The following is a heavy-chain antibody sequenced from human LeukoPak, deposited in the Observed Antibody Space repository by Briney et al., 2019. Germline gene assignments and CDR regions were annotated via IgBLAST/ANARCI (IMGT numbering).Heavy chain of an antibody. J-gene: IGHJ1*01. V-gene: IGHV3-23*01. D-gene: IGHD3-22*01. CDR3: ARDTERDSNEGGPPVPVQH. Sequence: PGGSLRLSCAASGFTFSSYAMSWVRQAPGKGLEWVSAISGSGGSTYYADSVKGRFTISRDNSKNTLYLQMNSLRAEDTAVYYCARDTERDSNEGGPPVPVQHWGQGTLVTVSS. CDR1: GFTFSSYA. CDR2: ISGSGGST.